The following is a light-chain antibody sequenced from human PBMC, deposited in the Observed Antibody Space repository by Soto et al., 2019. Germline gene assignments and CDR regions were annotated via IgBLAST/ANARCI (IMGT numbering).Light chain of an antibody. V-gene: IGLV1-44*01. Sequence: QSVLTQPPSASGTPGQRVTISCSGSSSNIGSNAVNWYQQLPGTAPKLLIYRHNQRPSGVPDRFSGSKSGTSASLAISGLQSEDEGDYYCATWDGSLNGVLFGGGTKLAVL. J-gene: IGLJ2*01. CDR3: ATWDGSLNGVL. CDR2: RHN. CDR1: SSNIGSNA.